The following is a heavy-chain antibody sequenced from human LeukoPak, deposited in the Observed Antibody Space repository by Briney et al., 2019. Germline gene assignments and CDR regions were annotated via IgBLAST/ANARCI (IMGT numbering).Heavy chain of an antibody. CDR2: IHYSGST. V-gene: IGHV4-59*01. CDR1: GGSISSYY. D-gene: IGHD3-3*01. J-gene: IGHJ3*02. CDR3: ARGFSPTYYDFWSGHRGAFDI. Sequence: SETLSLTCTVSGGSISSYYWSWIRQPPGKGLEWIGYIHYSGSTNYNNSLKSRVTISVDTSKNQFSLKLSSVTAADTAVYYCARGFSPTYYDFWSGHRGAFDIWGQGTMVTVSS.